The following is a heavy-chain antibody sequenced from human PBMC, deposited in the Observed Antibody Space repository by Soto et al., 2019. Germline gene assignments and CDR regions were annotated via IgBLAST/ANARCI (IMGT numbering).Heavy chain of an antibody. V-gene: IGHV1-2*02. D-gene: IGHD1-7*01. CDR1: GYTFTGYY. J-gene: IGHJ6*02. CDR3: AREVLVGTSYYGMDV. CDR2: INPNSGGT. Sequence: ASVKVSCKASGYTFTGYYMHWVRQAPGQGLEWMGWINPNSGGTNYAQKFQGRVTMTRDTSISTAYMELSRLRSDDTAVYYCAREVLVGTSYYGMDVWGQGTTVTVSS.